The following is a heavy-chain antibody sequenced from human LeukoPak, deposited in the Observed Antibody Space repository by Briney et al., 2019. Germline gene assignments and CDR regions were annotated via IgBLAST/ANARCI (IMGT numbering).Heavy chain of an antibody. D-gene: IGHD6-13*01. CDR2: INPNSGGT. J-gene: IGHJ4*02. CDR3: ARPNYQIAAAGLDY. Sequence: ASVKVSCKASGDTFSSYAINWVRQAPGQGLEWMGWINPNSGGTNYAQKFQGRVTMTRDTSISTAYMELSRLRSDDTAVYYCARPNYQIAAAGLDYWGQGTLVTVSS. V-gene: IGHV1-2*02. CDR1: GDTFSSYA.